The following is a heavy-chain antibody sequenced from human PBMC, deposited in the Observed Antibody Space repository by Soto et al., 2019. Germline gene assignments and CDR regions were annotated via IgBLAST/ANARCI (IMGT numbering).Heavy chain of an antibody. V-gene: IGHV1-69*01. D-gene: IGHD4-17*01. CDR2: IIPIFGTA. Sequence: QVQLVQSGAEVKKPGSSVKVSCKASGGTFSSYAISWVRQAPGQGLEWMGGIIPIFGTANYAQKFQGRVTITADESTSTAYLELSSLRSEDTAVYYCARERPSDYGDYLIAFDIWGQGTMVTVSS. CDR1: GGTFSSYA. CDR3: ARERPSDYGDYLIAFDI. J-gene: IGHJ3*02.